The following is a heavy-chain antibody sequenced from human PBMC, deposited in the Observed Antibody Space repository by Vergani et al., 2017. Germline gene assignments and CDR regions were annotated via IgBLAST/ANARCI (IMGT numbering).Heavy chain of an antibody. D-gene: IGHD6-6*01. CDR2: ISYDGSNK. Sequence: QVQLVESGGGVVQPGRSLRLSCAASGFTFSSYAMHWVRQAPGKGLEWVAAISYDGSNKYYADSVKGRFTISRDNSKNTLYLQMNSLRAEDTAVYYCARDGLSSIAALSYLDYWGQGTLVTVSS. CDR3: ARDGLSSIAALSYLDY. J-gene: IGHJ4*02. V-gene: IGHV3-30*04. CDR1: GFTFSSYA.